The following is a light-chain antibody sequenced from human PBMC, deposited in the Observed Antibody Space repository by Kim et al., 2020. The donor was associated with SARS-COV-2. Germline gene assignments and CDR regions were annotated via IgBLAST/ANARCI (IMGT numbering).Light chain of an antibody. J-gene: IGLJ3*02. CDR1: SSDVGGHNY. CDR2: DVN. Sequence: QSALSQPASVSGSPGQSITISCTGTSSDVGGHNYVSWYQQHPGKAPKLIIFDVNNRPSGLSDRFSGSKSGNTASLTISGLQAEDEADYYCSSFTSTTSRVFGGGTRLTVL. CDR3: SSFTSTTSRV. V-gene: IGLV2-14*03.